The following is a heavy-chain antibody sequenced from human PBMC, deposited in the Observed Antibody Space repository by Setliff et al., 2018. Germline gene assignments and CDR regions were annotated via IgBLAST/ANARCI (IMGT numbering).Heavy chain of an antibody. CDR2: IDTDARTT. J-gene: IGHJ4*02. V-gene: IGHV3-48*01. CDR3: ARSDGGSSGLDY. D-gene: IGHD2-15*01. Sequence: GGSLRLSCAASGFTFSTYNFNWVRQAPGKGLEWISYIDTDARTTYYADSVKGRFTISRDFANNSLSLQMNSLRAEDTAVYYCARSDGGSSGLDYWGQGTLVTSPQ. CDR1: GFTFSTYN.